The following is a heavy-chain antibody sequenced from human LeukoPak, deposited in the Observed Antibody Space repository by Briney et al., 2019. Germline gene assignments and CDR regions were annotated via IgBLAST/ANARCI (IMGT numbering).Heavy chain of an antibody. D-gene: IGHD3-9*01. Sequence: GGSLRLSFPGFGLTFMYYWLDWVRQAPGKGLEGVANIKQHGSKKNYVDSVKGRFTISRDNANDSVYLQMNSLRAEDTAVYYCARRYFDWFLGAGGSLDIWGQGTMVTVSS. CDR1: GLTFMYYW. J-gene: IGHJ3*02. CDR3: ARRYFDWFLGAGGSLDI. CDR2: IKQHGSKK. V-gene: IGHV3-7*01.